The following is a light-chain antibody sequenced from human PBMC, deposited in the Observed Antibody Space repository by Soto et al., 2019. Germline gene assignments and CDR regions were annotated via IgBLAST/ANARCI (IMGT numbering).Light chain of an antibody. CDR1: SGSIGDNY. V-gene: IGLV6-57*03. Sequence: NFMLTQPHSVSESPGKTVTISCTRSSGSIGDNYVQWYQQRPGSAPINVIYEDDHRPSGVSDRFSGSIDSSSNSASLTISGVKIEDEADYYCQSYDTNNWVFGGGTKLTVL. CDR3: QSYDTNNWV. J-gene: IGLJ3*02. CDR2: EDD.